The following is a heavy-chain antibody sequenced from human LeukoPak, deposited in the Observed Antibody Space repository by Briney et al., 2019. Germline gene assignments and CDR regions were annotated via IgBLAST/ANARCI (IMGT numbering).Heavy chain of an antibody. J-gene: IGHJ4*02. CDR2: TYYRSKWYN. Sequence: SPPLSLPCAISGARFSSNNGAWNWIRQSPSRGLEWLGRTYYRSKWYNDFAPSMQGRITISPDTSKNQFSLQFYSVTPEDTAVYYCARDVGTSGWHTFDYWGQGTLVTVSS. D-gene: IGHD6-19*01. CDR3: ARDVGTSGWHTFDY. V-gene: IGHV6-1*01. CDR1: GARFSSNNGA.